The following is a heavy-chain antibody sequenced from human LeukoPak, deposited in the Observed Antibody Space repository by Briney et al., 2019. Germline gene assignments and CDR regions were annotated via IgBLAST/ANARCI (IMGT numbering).Heavy chain of an antibody. CDR3: ARAAGLSRDYFDY. CDR1: EYSFTSYW. V-gene: IGHV5-51*01. D-gene: IGHD2-15*01. CDR2: IYPVDSDT. Sequence: GESLKISCKGSEYSFTSYWIGWVRQMPGKGLEWMGIIYPVDSDTRYSPSFQGQVTISADKSISTAYLQWSTLKASDTAMYYCARAAGLSRDYFDYWGQGTLVTVSS. J-gene: IGHJ4*02.